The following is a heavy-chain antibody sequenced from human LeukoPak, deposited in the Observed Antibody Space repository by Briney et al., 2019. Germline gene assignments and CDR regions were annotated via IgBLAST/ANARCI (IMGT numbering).Heavy chain of an antibody. CDR2: VYYSGST. D-gene: IGHD3-16*01. CDR3: ARYSLYDYFWGSYSQTFAFDY. CDR1: DGSIGSYY. Sequence: SETLSLTXTVSDGSIGSYYWTWIRQPPGKGLEWIGYVYYSGSTSYNPSLKSRVTISVDTSKNQFSLKLSSVTAADTAVYYCARYSLYDYFWGSYSQTFAFDYWGQGTLVTVSS. J-gene: IGHJ4*02. V-gene: IGHV4-59*01.